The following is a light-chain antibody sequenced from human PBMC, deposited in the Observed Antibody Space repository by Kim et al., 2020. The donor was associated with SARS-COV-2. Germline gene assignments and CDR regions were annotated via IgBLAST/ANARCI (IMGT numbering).Light chain of an antibody. CDR1: NIGSKS. CDR3: QVWDSYSDHVV. CDR2: YDS. J-gene: IGLJ2*01. V-gene: IGLV3-21*04. Sequence: APGKTARITCGGNNIGSKSVHWYQQKPGQAPVLVIYYDSDRPSGIPERFSGSNSGNTATLTISRVEAGDEADYYCQVWDSYSDHVVFGGGTQLTVL.